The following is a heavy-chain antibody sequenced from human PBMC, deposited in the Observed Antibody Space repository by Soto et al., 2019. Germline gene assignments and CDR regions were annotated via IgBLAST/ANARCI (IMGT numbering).Heavy chain of an antibody. J-gene: IGHJ5*02. CDR2: IIPIFGTA. CDR1: GGTFSSYA. Sequence: QVQLVQSGAAVKKPGSSVKVSCKASGGTFSSYAISWVRQAPGQGLEWMGGIIPIFGTANYAQKFQGRVTITADESTSTAYMELSSLRSEDTAVYYCARPTRYYYDSSGQSAWFDPGGQGPLVTVSS. V-gene: IGHV1-69*12. D-gene: IGHD3-22*01. CDR3: ARPTRYYYDSSGQSAWFDP.